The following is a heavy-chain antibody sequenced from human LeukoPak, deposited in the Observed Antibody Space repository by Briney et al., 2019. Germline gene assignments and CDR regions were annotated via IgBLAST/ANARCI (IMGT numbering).Heavy chain of an antibody. J-gene: IGHJ5*02. D-gene: IGHD6-13*01. CDR3: ARRGMRYIAAAAPFDP. V-gene: IGHV4-34*01. CDR1: GGSFSGYY. CDR2: INHSGST. Sequence: SETLSLTCAVYGGSFSGYYWSWIRQPPGKGLEWIGEINHSGSTNYNPSLKSRVTISVDTSKNQFSLKLSSVTAADTAVYYCARRGMRYIAAAAPFDPWGQGTLVTVSS.